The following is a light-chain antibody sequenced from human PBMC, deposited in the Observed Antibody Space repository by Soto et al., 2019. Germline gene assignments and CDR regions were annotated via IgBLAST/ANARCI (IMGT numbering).Light chain of an antibody. V-gene: IGKV1-6*01. CDR3: LQDYNFPTWT. Sequence: AIHVTQSPSSLSASVGDRVTITCRASQGIKYDLGWYQLKPGRAPRLLIYAASNLQSGVPSRFSGSGSGTDFTLTISSLQPEDFATYYCLQDYNFPTWTFGQGTKVEIK. CDR1: QGIKYD. J-gene: IGKJ1*01. CDR2: AAS.